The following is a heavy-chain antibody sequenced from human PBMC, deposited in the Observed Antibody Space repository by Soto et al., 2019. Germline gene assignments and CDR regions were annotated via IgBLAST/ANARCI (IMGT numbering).Heavy chain of an antibody. CDR2: ISGSGGSI. Sequence: EVQLLESGGGLVQPGGSLRLSCAASGFTFSTYAMNWVRQAPGNGLEWVSAISGSGGSIHYAGSVKGRFTISRDNSKNTLFLQMNNLRDEDSAVYHCVKGYWKGDVWGQGTTVTVSS. CDR3: VKGYWKGDV. J-gene: IGHJ6*02. D-gene: IGHD1-1*01. V-gene: IGHV3-23*01. CDR1: GFTFSTYA.